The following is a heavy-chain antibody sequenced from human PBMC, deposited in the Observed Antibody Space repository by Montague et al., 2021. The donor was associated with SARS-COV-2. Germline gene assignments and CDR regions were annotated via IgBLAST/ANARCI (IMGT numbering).Heavy chain of an antibody. V-gene: IGHV4-4*02. CDR3: AGKVLTVPADY. CDR2: ISYGGIA. CDR1: GVSITSTNW. Sequence: SETLSLTCAVSGVSITSTNWWSSVRQPPGKGLEWIGGISYGGIATYNPSLKSRATISMDRSRNLFSLKLSSVTAADTAIYYCAGKVLTVPADYWGQGTLVTVS. J-gene: IGHJ4*02. D-gene: IGHD4-11*01.